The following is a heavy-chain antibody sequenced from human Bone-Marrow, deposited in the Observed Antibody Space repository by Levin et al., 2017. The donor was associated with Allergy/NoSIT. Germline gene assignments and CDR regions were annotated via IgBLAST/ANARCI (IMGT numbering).Heavy chain of an antibody. Sequence: GGSLRLSCAASGFTFSSYAMSWVRQAPGKGLEWVSASSSGGGSTFYADSVKGRFTISRDNSKNTLYLQMNSLRVADTAVYYCATGAGYCSGGTCSLFDYWGQGTLVTVSS. CDR3: ATGAGYCSGGTCSLFDY. J-gene: IGHJ4*02. CDR2: SSSGGGST. D-gene: IGHD2-15*01. CDR1: GFTFSSYA. V-gene: IGHV3-23*01.